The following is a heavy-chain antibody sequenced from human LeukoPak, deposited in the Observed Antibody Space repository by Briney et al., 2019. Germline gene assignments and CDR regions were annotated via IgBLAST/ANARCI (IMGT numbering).Heavy chain of an antibody. Sequence: SETLSLTCTVSGGSISSYYWSWIRQPPGKGLEWIGYIYYSGSTNYTPSLKSRVTISVETSKNQFSLKLSSVTAADTAVYYCARRRNYDFWGGSARGAFDIWGQGTMVTVSS. CDR2: IYYSGST. V-gene: IGHV4-59*01. J-gene: IGHJ3*02. CDR1: GGSISSYY. D-gene: IGHD3-3*01. CDR3: ARRRNYDFWGGSARGAFDI.